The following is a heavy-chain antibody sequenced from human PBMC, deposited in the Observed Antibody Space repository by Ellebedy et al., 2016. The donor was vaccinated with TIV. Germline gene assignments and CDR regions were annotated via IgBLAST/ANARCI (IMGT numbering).Heavy chain of an antibody. Sequence: SETLSLTXTVSGGSISSSSYYWGWIRQPPGKGLEWIGSIYYSGSTYYNPSLKSRVTISVDTSKNQFSLKLSSVTAADTAVYYCARRPKWELVGTAFDIWGQGTMVTVSS. D-gene: IGHD1-26*01. CDR3: ARRPKWELVGTAFDI. V-gene: IGHV4-39*01. CDR1: GGSISSSSYY. J-gene: IGHJ3*02. CDR2: IYYSGST.